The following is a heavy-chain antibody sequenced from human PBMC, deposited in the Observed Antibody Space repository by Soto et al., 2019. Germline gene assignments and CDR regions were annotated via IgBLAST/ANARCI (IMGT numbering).Heavy chain of an antibody. Sequence: GASVTVSCKVSGYTLTELSMHWVRQAPGKGLEWMGGFDPEDGETIYAQKFQGRVTMTEDTSTDTAYMELSSLRSEDTAVYYCATGIAAAGKPSSKNYYYYMDVWGKGTTVTVSS. CDR3: ATGIAAAGKPSSKNYYYYMDV. D-gene: IGHD6-13*01. CDR1: GYTLTELS. CDR2: FDPEDGET. J-gene: IGHJ6*03. V-gene: IGHV1-24*01.